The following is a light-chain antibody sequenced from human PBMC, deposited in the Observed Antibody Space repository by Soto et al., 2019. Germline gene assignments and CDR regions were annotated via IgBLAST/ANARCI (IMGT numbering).Light chain of an antibody. Sequence: EIVMTQSPATLSVSPGERATLSCRASQSVSSKLAWYQQKPGQAPRLLIYGASTRATGIPARFSGSGSGTEFTLTISSLQSEDFAVYYCQQYNNWPWTFGKGTKVEIK. CDR2: GAS. V-gene: IGKV3-15*01. CDR3: QQYNNWPWT. CDR1: QSVSSK. J-gene: IGKJ1*01.